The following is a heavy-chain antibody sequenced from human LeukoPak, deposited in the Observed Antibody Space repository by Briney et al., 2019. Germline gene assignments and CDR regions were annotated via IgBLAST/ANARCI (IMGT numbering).Heavy chain of an antibody. CDR3: AKLYYDYIWGSYRYYFFDS. CDR1: GFAFSSYA. D-gene: IGHD3-16*02. V-gene: IGHV3-23*01. CDR2: ISGNGGGT. Sequence: GGSLGLSCAASGFAFSSYAMSWVRQAPGKGLEWVSGISGNGGGTYYADSVKGRFTISRDNSKNTLYLQMNSLRAEDTALYYCAKLYYDYIWGSYRYYFFDSWGQGTLSTVSS. J-gene: IGHJ4*02.